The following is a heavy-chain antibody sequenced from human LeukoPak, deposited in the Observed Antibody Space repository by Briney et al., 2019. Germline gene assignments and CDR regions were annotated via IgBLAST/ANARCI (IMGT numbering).Heavy chain of an antibody. V-gene: IGHV1-58*02. Sequence: SVKVSCKASGFTFTSSAMQWVRQARGLRLEWIGWIVVGSGNTNYAQKFQERVTITRDMSTSTAYMELSSLRSEDTAVYYCAAVGSTSWNDAFDIWGQGTMVTVSS. CDR2: IVVGSGNT. CDR3: AAVGSTSWNDAFDI. D-gene: IGHD2-2*01. J-gene: IGHJ3*02. CDR1: GFTFTSSA.